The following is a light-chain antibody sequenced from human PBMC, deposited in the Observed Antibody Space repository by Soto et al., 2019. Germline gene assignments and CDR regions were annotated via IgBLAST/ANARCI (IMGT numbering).Light chain of an antibody. J-gene: IGKJ1*01. V-gene: IGKV3-11*01. CDR3: HQRKSCPRT. CDR1: QTVSSK. CDR2: DTS. Sequence: IAVTQEPSTVGSSQGPRASLSCRASQTVSSKLAWYQHKPGQAPRLLIYDTSNRATGIPARFSGSGSGTDFTLTSSIQEPEDFAVYYYHQRKSCPRTFGQGTKVDIK.